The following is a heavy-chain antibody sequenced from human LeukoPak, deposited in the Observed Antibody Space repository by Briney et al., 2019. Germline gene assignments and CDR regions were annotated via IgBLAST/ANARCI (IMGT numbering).Heavy chain of an antibody. CDR1: GFTFSSYA. CDR3: AKGLTMVRGIIIEYYFDY. D-gene: IGHD3-10*01. CDR2: IRGSGGST. V-gene: IGHV3-23*01. Sequence: PGGSLRLSCAASGFTFSSYAMSWVRQAPGKGLEWVSAIRGSGGSTYYADSVKGRYTISRDNSKNTLYLQMNSLRAEDTAVYYCAKGLTMVRGIIIEYYFDYWGQGTLVTVSS. J-gene: IGHJ4*02.